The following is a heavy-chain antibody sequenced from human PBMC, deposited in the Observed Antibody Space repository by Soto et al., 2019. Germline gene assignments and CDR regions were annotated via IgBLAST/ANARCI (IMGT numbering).Heavy chain of an antibody. Sequence: SVKVSCKASGGTFSSYAISWVRQAPGQGLEWMGGIIPIFGTANYAQKFQGRVTITADKSTSTAYMELSSLRSEDTAVYYCAGDRGLGGYYYGMDVWGQGTTVTVSS. CDR2: IIPIFGTA. V-gene: IGHV1-69*06. CDR1: GGTFSSYA. J-gene: IGHJ6*02. D-gene: IGHD3-16*01. CDR3: AGDRGLGGYYYGMDV.